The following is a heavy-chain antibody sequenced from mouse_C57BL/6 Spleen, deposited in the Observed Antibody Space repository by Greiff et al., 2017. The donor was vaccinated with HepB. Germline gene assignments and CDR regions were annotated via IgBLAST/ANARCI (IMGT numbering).Heavy chain of an antibody. CDR1: GYTFTSYW. V-gene: IGHV1-55*01. D-gene: IGHD1-1*02. J-gene: IGHJ2*01. CDR3: ARAGSMALSSDY. CDR2: IYPGSGST. Sequence: QVQLQQPGAELVKPGASVKMSCKASGYTFTSYWITWVKQRPGQGLEWIGDIYPGSGSTNYNEKFKSKATLTVDTSSSTAYMQLSSLTSEDSAVYYCARAGSMALSSDYWGQGTTLTVSS.